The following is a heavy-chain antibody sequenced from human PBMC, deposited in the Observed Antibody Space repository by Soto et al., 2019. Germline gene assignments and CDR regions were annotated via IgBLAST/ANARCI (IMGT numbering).Heavy chain of an antibody. D-gene: IGHD1-26*01. CDR2: INYSGVST. J-gene: IGHJ4*02. CDR1: GFVFARND. CDR3: VSDPNWEWGY. Sequence: GGSLRLSCAASGFVFARNDMNWVRQRPGKGLEWVSNINYSGVSTYYSDAVKGRFTISRDNSRNILHLEMNSLTVDDTAAYYCVSDPNWEWGYWGQGTPVTVSS. V-gene: IGHV3-23*01.